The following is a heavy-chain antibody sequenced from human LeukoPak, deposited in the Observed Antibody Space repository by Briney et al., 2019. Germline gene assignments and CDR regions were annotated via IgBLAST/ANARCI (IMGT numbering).Heavy chain of an antibody. CDR1: GGTFSSYA. D-gene: IGHD1-14*01. J-gene: IGHJ4*02. CDR2: IIPIFGTA. V-gene: IGHV1-69*05. CDR3: ASKVITGTTLGFDY. Sequence: GASVKVSCKASGGTFSSYAISWVRQAPGQGLDWMGGIIPIFGTANYAQKFQGRVTITTDESTSTAYMELSSLRSEDTAVYYCASKVITGTTLGFDYWGQGTLVTVSS.